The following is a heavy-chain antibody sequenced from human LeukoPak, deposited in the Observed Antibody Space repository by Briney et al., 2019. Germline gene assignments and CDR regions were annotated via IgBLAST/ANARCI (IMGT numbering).Heavy chain of an antibody. J-gene: IGHJ5*02. CDR2: NYNSGIT. D-gene: IGHD6-19*01. CDR1: GDSISSYY. Sequence: SETLSLTCTVSGDSISSYYWTWLRQPPGKGLEWIGYNYNSGITNYNPSLKSRVTISLDTSKNQFSLKLTSVTAADTAMYYCARGCPKLKIAVAGNWFDPWGQGTLVTVSS. V-gene: IGHV4-59*01. CDR3: ARGCPKLKIAVAGNWFDP.